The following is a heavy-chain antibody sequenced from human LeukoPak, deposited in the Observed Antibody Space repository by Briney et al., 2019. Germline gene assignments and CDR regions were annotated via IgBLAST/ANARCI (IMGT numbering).Heavy chain of an antibody. CDR1: GFTVRSHY. J-gene: IGHJ3*02. Sequence: GGSLRLSCVASGFTVRSHYMSWVRQAPGKGLEWVSVIYGGGPTYYADSVKGRFIISRDNSKNTLYLQMNSLRAEDTAVYYCARGGTYWHAFDIWGQGTMVTVSS. V-gene: IGHV3-53*01. CDR2: IYGGGPT. D-gene: IGHD1-26*01. CDR3: ARGGTYWHAFDI.